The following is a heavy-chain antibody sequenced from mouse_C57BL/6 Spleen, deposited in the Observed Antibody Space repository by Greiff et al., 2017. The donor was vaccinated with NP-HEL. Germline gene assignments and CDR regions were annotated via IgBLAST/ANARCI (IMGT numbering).Heavy chain of an antibody. Sequence: QVQLQQSGAELARPGASVKLSCKASGYTFTSYGISWVKQRPGQGLEWIGEIYPRSGNTYYNEKFKGKATLTADKSSSTAYMELRSLTSEDSAVYFCQTAQATFAYWGQGTLVTVSA. D-gene: IGHD3-2*02. CDR1: GYTFTSYG. V-gene: IGHV1-81*01. J-gene: IGHJ3*01. CDR2: IYPRSGNT. CDR3: QTAQATFAY.